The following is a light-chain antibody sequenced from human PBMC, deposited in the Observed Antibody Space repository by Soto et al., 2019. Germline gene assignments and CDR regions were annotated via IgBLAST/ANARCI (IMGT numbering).Light chain of an antibody. Sequence: IRMTESPSTRAASVGGRVTITCRASQGISSWLAWYQQISGKPPQILIYAASTLPSGVPSRFSGSGSGTDFTLPLSRLHSEDFATYYCHQSYSNPPTFGGGTQVDIK. CDR2: AAS. CDR1: QGISSW. CDR3: HQSYSNPPT. V-gene: IGKV1-39*01. J-gene: IGKJ4*02.